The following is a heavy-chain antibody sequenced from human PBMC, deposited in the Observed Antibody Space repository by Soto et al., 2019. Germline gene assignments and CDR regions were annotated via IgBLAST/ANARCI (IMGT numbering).Heavy chain of an antibody. CDR3: AKIACSNSFDY. CDR1: GFTFSSYW. D-gene: IGHD6-13*01. V-gene: IGHV3-7*03. CDR2: IKQDGSEK. J-gene: IGHJ4*02. Sequence: PGGSLRRSCAASGFTFSSYWMSWVRQAPGKGLEWVANIKQDGSEKYYVDSVKGRFTISRDNAKNSRYLQMNSLRAEDMAVYYCAKIACSNSFDYWRQGTLFTACS.